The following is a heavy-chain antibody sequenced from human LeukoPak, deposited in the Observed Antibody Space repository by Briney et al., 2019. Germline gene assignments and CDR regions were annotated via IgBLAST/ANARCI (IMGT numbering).Heavy chain of an antibody. D-gene: IGHD3-10*01. CDR2: IYYSGST. V-gene: IGHV4-31*03. J-gene: IGHJ6*02. CDR1: GGSISSGGYY. CDR3: ARDGRGPLWFGELSSPRGMDV. Sequence: SETLSLTCTVSGGSISSGGYYWSWIRQHPGKGLEWIGYIYYSGSTYYNPSLKSRVTISVDTSKNQFSLKLSSVTAADTAVYYCARDGRGPLWFGELSSPRGMDVWGQGTTVTVSS.